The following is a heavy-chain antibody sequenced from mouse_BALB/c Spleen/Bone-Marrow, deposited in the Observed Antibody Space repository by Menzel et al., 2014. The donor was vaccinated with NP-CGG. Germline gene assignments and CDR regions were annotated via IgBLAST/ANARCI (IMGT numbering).Heavy chain of an antibody. CDR3: ARSRFPDYGSSPFGY. J-gene: IGHJ2*01. Sequence: EVKLVESGGGLVQPGGSRKLSCAASGFTFSSFGMHWVRRAPEKGLEWVAYISSGSSTIYYADTVKGRFTISRDNPMNILFLQMTSLRSEDTAMYYCARSRFPDYGSSPFGYWGQGTTLTVSS. V-gene: IGHV5-17*02. D-gene: IGHD1-1*01. CDR2: ISSGSSTI. CDR1: GFTFSSFG.